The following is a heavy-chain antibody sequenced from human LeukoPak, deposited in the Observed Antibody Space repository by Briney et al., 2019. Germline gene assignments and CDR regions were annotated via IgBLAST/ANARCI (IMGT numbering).Heavy chain of an antibody. CDR2: INSDGSTT. Sequence: GGSLRLSCAASGFTFSSYWMHWVRQAPGKGLLWVSRINSDGSTTSYADSVKGRFTISRDNAKKTLYLQMNSLRAEDTAVYYCASGFFYYYYMDVWGKGTTVTISS. CDR3: ASGFFYYYYMDV. V-gene: IGHV3-74*01. J-gene: IGHJ6*03. D-gene: IGHD2/OR15-2a*01. CDR1: GFTFSSYW.